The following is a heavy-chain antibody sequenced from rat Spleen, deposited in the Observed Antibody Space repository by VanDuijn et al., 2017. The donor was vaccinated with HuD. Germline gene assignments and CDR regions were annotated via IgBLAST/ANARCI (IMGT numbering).Heavy chain of an antibody. CDR3: ARRHYGYTDYFDY. V-gene: IGHV5-29*01. CDR2: ISYGDSSGHSST. Sequence: EVQLVESGGGLVQPGRSLKLSCEASGFTFNKYWMTWIRQAPTKGLEWVATISYGDSSGHSSTYYRDSVKGRFTISRDNAKSTLSLQMDSLRSEDTATYYCARRHYGYTDYFDYWGQGVMVTVSS. CDR1: GFTFNKYW. D-gene: IGHD1-9*01. J-gene: IGHJ2*01.